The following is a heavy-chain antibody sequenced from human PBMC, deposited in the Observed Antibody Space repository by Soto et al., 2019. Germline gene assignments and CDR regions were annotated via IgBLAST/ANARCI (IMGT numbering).Heavy chain of an antibody. CDR2: INHSGST. CDR1: GGSFSGYY. CDR3: ARLRYYYGSGSYYNSRDY. Sequence: SETLSLTCAVYGGSFSGYYWSWIRQPPGKGLEWIGEINHSGSTNYNPSLKSRVTISVDTSKNQFSLKLSSVTAADTAVYYCARLRYYYGSGSYYNSRDYWGQGTLVTVSA. V-gene: IGHV4-34*01. J-gene: IGHJ4*02. D-gene: IGHD3-10*01.